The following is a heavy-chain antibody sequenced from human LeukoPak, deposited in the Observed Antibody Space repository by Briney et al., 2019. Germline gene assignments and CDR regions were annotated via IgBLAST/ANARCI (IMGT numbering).Heavy chain of an antibody. Sequence: PGGSLRLSCAASGFTFNDAWMNWVRQAPGKGLEWVGRIKKKTDGGTADYAAPVKGRFTISRDNSKNTLYLQMNSLRAEDTAVYYCAKDDRESVVPTNYFDYWGQGTLVTVSS. D-gene: IGHD2-2*01. J-gene: IGHJ4*02. CDR2: IKKKTDGGTA. CDR1: GFTFNDAW. V-gene: IGHV3-15*07. CDR3: AKDDRESVVPTNYFDY.